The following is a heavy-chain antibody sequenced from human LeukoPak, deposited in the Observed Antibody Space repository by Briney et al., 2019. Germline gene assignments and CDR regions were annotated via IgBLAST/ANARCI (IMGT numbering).Heavy chain of an antibody. CDR2: INSGGGTT. CDR3: AKDRGYCSGGSCYAGFDY. D-gene: IGHD2-15*01. CDR1: GFTLSRST. Sequence: GGSLRLSCAASGFTLSRSTMSWLRQAPGKGLEWVSAINSGGGTTSAESVKGRFTISRDDSKNTLYLQMNSLRAEDTAVYYCAKDRGYCSGGSCYAGFDYWGQGTLVTVSS. V-gene: IGHV3-23*01. J-gene: IGHJ4*02.